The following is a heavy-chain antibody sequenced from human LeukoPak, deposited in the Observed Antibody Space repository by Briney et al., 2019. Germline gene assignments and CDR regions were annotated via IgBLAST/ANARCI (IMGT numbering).Heavy chain of an antibody. CDR2: IYSGGST. D-gene: IGHD3-22*01. CDR3: ASNYGSSFGAFDI. CDR1: GFTVSSHY. V-gene: IGHV3-53*01. J-gene: IGHJ3*02. Sequence: TGGSLRLSCIASGFTVSSHYVTWVRQAPGKGLEWVSVIYSGGSTYYADSVKGRFTISRDNSKNILYLQMNNLRAEDTAVYYCASNYGSSFGAFDIWGQGTMVTVSS.